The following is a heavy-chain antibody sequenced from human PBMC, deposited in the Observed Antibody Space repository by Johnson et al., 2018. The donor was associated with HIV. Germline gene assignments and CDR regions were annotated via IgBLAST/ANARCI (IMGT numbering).Heavy chain of an antibody. V-gene: IGHV3-23*04. CDR2: SGSGGST. D-gene: IGHD1-1*01. CDR1: GFIVSTNY. J-gene: IGHJ3*02. Sequence: MLLVESRGDLVQPGGSLRLSCAASGFIVSTNYMNWVRQAPGKGLEWVSAISGSGGSTYYADSVKGRFTISRDNSKNTRYLQMNSLRAEDTAVYYCARFPPGERDDALDIGGQGTMVTVSS. CDR3: ARFPPGERDDALDI.